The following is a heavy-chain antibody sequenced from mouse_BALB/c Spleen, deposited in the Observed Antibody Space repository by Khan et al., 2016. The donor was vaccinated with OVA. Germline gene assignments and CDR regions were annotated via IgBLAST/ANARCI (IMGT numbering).Heavy chain of an antibody. CDR1: GYTFINYW. CDR2: INPSISYT. J-gene: IGHJ2*01. V-gene: IGHV1-7*01. D-gene: IGHD1-1*01. Sequence: QVQLKPSGAELAKPGASVKMSCKASGYTFINYWILWVKQRPGQGLVWIGYINPSISYTENNQNFKDKATLTADTSSSTAYMQLVSLTSEDSAVYYCARRGLRWDFDYWGQGTTLTVSS. CDR3: ARRGLRWDFDY.